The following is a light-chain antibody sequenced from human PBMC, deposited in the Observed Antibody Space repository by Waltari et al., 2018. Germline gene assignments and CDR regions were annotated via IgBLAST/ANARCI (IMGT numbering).Light chain of an antibody. CDR3: AVWDERVRGRV. CDR2: NNN. Sequence: QSVLTQPPSASGTPGQRVTISCSGSTSNIGANLVYWYQQLQGKAPKLLIYNNNQRPSGVPDRFSDSKSGTSASLAISGLRSEDEAEYYCAVWDERVRGRVFGGGTKLTVL. V-gene: IGLV1-47*02. J-gene: IGLJ3*02. CDR1: TSNIGANL.